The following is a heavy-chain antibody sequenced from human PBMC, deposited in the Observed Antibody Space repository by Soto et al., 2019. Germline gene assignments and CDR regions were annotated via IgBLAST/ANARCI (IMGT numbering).Heavy chain of an antibody. Sequence: PSETLSLTCTVSGGAISSGGFYWSWIRQHPGKGLEWLGDIYHSGSTYYNPSLQSRVTISVDTSKNQFSLKLRSVTAADTAVYYCARHRSGYVHVWFYFDYWGQGTLVTVSS. CDR2: IYHSGST. D-gene: IGHD5-12*01. V-gene: IGHV4-39*01. CDR1: GGAISSGGFY. CDR3: ARHRSGYVHVWFYFDY. J-gene: IGHJ4*02.